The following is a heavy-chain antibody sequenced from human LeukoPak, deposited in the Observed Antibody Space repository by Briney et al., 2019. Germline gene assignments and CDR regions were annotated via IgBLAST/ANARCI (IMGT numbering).Heavy chain of an antibody. CDR2: IYYSGST. CDR1: GGSISSGDYY. D-gene: IGHD2-2*02. Sequence: SQTLSFTCTVSGGSISSGDYYWSWIRQPPEKGLEWIGYIYYSGSTYYNPSLKSRVTISVDTSKNQFSLKLSSVTAADTAVYYCARGPRYCSSTSCYRPYYFDYWGQGTLVIVSS. CDR3: ARGPRYCSSTSCYRPYYFDY. V-gene: IGHV4-30-4*08. J-gene: IGHJ4*02.